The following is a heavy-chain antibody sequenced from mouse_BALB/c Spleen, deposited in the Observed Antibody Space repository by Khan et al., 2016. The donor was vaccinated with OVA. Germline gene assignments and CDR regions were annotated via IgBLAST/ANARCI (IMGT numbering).Heavy chain of an antibody. CDR2: INPDSSTI. CDR3: ARPYGYDGRAWFAY. CDR1: GFAFSRYW. Sequence: EVKLLESGGGLVQPGGSLKLSCAASGFAFSRYWMSWVRQAPGKGLEWIGEINPDSSTINYTPSLKDKFIISRDNAKNTLYLQMSKVRSEDTALYSGARPYGYDGRAWFAYWGQGTLVTVSA. V-gene: IGHV4-1*02. J-gene: IGHJ3*01. D-gene: IGHD2-14*01.